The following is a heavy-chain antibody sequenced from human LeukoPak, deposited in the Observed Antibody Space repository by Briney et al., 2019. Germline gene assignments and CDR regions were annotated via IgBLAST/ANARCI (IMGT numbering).Heavy chain of an antibody. CDR2: INSDGSST. V-gene: IGHV3-74*01. Sequence: GGSLRLSCAASGFTFSNYWMQWVRQAPGKGLVWVSRINSDGSSTSYADSVKGRLTISRDNAKNTLYLQMNSLRAEDTAVYYCARLGYSYGQYYFDYWGQGTLVTVSS. CDR3: ARLGYSYGQYYFDY. CDR1: GFTFSNYW. D-gene: IGHD5-18*01. J-gene: IGHJ4*02.